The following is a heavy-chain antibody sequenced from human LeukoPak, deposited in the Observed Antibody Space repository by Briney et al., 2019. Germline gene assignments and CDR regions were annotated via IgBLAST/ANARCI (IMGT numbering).Heavy chain of an antibody. J-gene: IGHJ5*02. CDR3: ARHEYSGSYYGLSWFDT. Sequence: PSETLSLPCTVSGDSVTNINYYWGWIRQPPGKGLEWIGSIYYSGYTYDNPSLKSRVAISVDTSKNQFSLKLTSVTAADTAVYYCARHEYSGSYYGLSWFDTWGQGTLVTVSS. D-gene: IGHD1-26*01. CDR2: IYYSGYT. CDR1: GDSVTNINYY. V-gene: IGHV4-39*01.